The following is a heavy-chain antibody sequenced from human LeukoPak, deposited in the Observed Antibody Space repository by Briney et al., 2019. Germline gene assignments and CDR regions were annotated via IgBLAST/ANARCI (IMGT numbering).Heavy chain of an antibody. J-gene: IGHJ4*02. Sequence: ASVKVSCKVSGYMFTELSMHWVRQAPGKGLEWMGGFDPEDDEKMYAQKFQGRVTMTEGTSTDTAYMELSSLRSEDTAVYYCAAELSSGHFDYWGQGTLVTVSS. V-gene: IGHV1-24*01. CDR1: GYMFTELS. CDR2: FDPEDDEK. CDR3: AAELSSGHFDY. D-gene: IGHD3-22*01.